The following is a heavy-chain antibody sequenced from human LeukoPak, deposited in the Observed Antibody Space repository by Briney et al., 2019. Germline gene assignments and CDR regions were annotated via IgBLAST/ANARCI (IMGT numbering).Heavy chain of an antibody. CDR1: GGSFSGYY. V-gene: IGHV4-34*01. CDR3: ARRLRYSDLPPHFDY. CDR2: INHSGST. J-gene: IGHJ4*02. Sequence: PSETLSLTCAVYGGSFSGYYWSWIRQPPGKGLEWIGEINHSGSTNYNPSLKSRVTISIDTSKNRFSLKLSSVTAADTAVYYCARRLRYSDLPPHFDYWGQGTLVTVSS. D-gene: IGHD3-9*01.